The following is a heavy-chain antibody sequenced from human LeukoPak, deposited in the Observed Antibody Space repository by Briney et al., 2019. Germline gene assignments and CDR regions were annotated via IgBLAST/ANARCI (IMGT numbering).Heavy chain of an antibody. V-gene: IGHV4-59*01. J-gene: IGHJ4*02. CDR2: IYYSGST. CDR1: GGSISSYY. D-gene: IGHD2-2*01. Sequence: SSETLSLTCTVSGGSISSYYWSWIRQPPGKGLEWIGYIYYSGSTNYNPSLKSRVTISVDTSKNQFSLKLSSVTAADTAVYYCARESAIGAYFDYWGQGTLVTVSS. CDR3: ARESAIGAYFDY.